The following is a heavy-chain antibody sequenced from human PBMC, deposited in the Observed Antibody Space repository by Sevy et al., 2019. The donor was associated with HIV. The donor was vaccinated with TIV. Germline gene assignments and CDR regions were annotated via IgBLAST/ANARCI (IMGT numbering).Heavy chain of an antibody. CDR1: GFTFSSYW. D-gene: IGHD3-10*01. CDR3: ARVADYYGSGSYYTIFDY. Sequence: GGSLRPSCAASGFTFSSYWMHWVRQAPGKGLVWVSRINSDGSSTSYADSVKGRFTISRDNAKNTLYLQMNSLRAEDTAVYYCARVADYYGSGSYYTIFDYWGQGTLVTVSS. V-gene: IGHV3-74*01. J-gene: IGHJ4*02. CDR2: INSDGSST.